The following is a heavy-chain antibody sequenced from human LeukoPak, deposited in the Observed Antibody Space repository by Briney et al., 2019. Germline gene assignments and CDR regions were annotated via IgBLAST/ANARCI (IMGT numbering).Heavy chain of an antibody. CDR1: GFTFSSYA. D-gene: IGHD3-10*01. V-gene: IGHV3-66*01. J-gene: IGHJ3*02. CDR3: ARANYGSGSYYYAFDI. CDR2: IYSGGST. Sequence: GGSLRLSCAASGFTFSSYAMSWVRQAPGKGLEWVSVIYSGGSTYYADSVKGRFTISRDNSKNTLYLQMNSLRAEDTAVYYCARANYGSGSYYYAFDIWGQGTMVTVSS.